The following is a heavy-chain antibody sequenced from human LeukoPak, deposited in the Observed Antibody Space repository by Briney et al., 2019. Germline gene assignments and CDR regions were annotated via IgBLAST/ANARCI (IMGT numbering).Heavy chain of an antibody. V-gene: IGHV3-30-3*01. D-gene: IGHD2-21*02. Sequence: GGSLRLSCAAFGFTFSSYTIHWVRQAPGKGLEWVAVISSDGTNKYYADSVKGRFTISRDNSKNTLYLQMSSLRAEDTAVYYCARGAYEIVVVTAPTYWGQGTLVTVSS. CDR1: GFTFSSYT. CDR3: ARGAYEIVVVTAPTY. J-gene: IGHJ4*02. CDR2: ISSDGTNK.